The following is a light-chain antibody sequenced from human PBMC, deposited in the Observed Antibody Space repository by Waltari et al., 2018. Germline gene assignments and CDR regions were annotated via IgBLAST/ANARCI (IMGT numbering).Light chain of an antibody. J-gene: IGKJ2*01. V-gene: IGKV3-20*01. Sequence: TLSCRASQSVSSSYLAWYQQKPGQAPRLLIYGASSRATGIPDRFSGSGSGTDFTLTISRLEPEDFAVYYCQQYGSSPETFGQGTKVEIK. CDR1: QSVSSSY. CDR3: QQYGSSPET. CDR2: GAS.